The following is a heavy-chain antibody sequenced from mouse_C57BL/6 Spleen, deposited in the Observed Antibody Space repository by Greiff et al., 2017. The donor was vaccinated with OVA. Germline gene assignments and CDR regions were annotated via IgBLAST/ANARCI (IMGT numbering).Heavy chain of an antibody. V-gene: IGHV3-6*01. J-gene: IGHJ3*01. Sequence: DVQLVESGPGLVKPSQSLSLTCSVTGYSITSGYYWNWIRQFPGNKLEWMGYISYDGSNNYNPSLKNRISITRDTSKNQFFLKLNSVTTEDTATYYCARHDYPAWLAYWGQGTLVTVSA. CDR1: GYSITSGYY. D-gene: IGHD2-4*01. CDR3: ARHDYPAWLAY. CDR2: ISYDGSN.